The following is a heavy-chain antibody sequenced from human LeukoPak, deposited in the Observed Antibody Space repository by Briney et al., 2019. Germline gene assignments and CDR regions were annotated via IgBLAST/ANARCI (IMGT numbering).Heavy chain of an antibody. V-gene: IGHV3-21*01. CDR1: GFTFSSYS. J-gene: IGHJ4*02. Sequence: EGSLRLPCAASGFTFSSYSMNWVRQAPGKGLEWVSSISSSSSYIYYADSVKGRFTISRDNAKNSLYLQMNSLRAEDTAVYYGARDSRRLNFDYWGQGTLVTVSS. D-gene: IGHD2-21*01. CDR2: ISSSSSYI. CDR3: ARDSRRLNFDY.